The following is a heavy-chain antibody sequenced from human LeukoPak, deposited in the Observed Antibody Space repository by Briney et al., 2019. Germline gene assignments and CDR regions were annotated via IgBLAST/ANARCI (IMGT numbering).Heavy chain of an antibody. V-gene: IGHV4-59*01. CDR2: IYYSGST. D-gene: IGHD3-10*01. CDR3: AREGMVRGVRDAFDI. CDR1: GGSISSYY. J-gene: IGHJ3*02. Sequence: SETLSLTCTVSGGSISSYYWSWIRQPPGKGLEWIGYIYYSGSTNYNPSLKSRVTISVDTSKNQFSLKLSSVTAADTAVYYCAREGMVRGVRDAFDIWGQGTMVTVSS.